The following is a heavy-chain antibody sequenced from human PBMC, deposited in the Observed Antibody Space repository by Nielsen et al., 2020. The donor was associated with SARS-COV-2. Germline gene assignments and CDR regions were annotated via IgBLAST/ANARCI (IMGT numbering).Heavy chain of an antibody. D-gene: IGHD3-9*01. J-gene: IGHJ4*02. Sequence: GGSLRLSCAASGFIFSNALMTWVRQAPGKGLEWVGRIRSKADGGTTDYAAPVKGRFTMSRDDSKNTLYLLMNSLRIEDTGVYYCTTNYDVLTGLESWGQGALVTVSS. V-gene: IGHV3-15*01. CDR3: TTNYDVLTGLES. CDR1: GFIFSNAL. CDR2: IRSKADGGTT.